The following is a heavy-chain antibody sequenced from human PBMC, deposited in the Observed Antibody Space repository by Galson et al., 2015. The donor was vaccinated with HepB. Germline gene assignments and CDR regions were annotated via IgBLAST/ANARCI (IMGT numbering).Heavy chain of an antibody. Sequence: SLRLSCAASGFTFSNFYMAWVRQAPGKGLERVATVKQEGGEKSYVDSVKGRFTISRDNSNNSLNLQMDSLRADDTAVYYCARLLRWSMFYFDNWGQGTLVTVSS. D-gene: IGHD4-23*01. CDR3: ARLLRWSMFYFDN. V-gene: IGHV3-7*03. CDR1: GFTFSNFY. J-gene: IGHJ4*02. CDR2: VKQEGGEK.